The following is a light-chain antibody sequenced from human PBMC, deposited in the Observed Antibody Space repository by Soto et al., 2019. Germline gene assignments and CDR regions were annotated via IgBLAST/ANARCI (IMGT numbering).Light chain of an antibody. J-gene: IGKJ1*01. V-gene: IGKV3-15*01. Sequence: EIALTQSPATLSLSPGERATLSCRASQSVSSNLAWYQQKPGQAPRLLIYGASTRATGIPARFSGSGSGTEFTLTISSLQSEDFAVYYCQQYNNWPPWTFGQGTKVDI. CDR2: GAS. CDR1: QSVSSN. CDR3: QQYNNWPPWT.